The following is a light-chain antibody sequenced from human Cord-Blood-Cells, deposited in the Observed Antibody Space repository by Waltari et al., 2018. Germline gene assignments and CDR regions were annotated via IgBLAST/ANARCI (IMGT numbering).Light chain of an antibody. Sequence: QSALTQPASVSGSPGQSITISCTGTSSDVGSYNLVSWYQQHPGKAPKLMIYEVSKRPSGVSKCFSGSKSGNTASLTISGLQAEDEADYYCCSYAGSSTWVFGGGTKLTVL. V-gene: IGLV2-23*02. CDR1: SSDVGSYNL. J-gene: IGLJ3*02. CDR3: CSYAGSSTWV. CDR2: EVS.